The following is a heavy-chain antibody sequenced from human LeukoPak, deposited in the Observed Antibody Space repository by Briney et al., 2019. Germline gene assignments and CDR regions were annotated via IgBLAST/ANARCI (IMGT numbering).Heavy chain of an antibody. V-gene: IGHV3-74*01. CDR2: INSDGSST. CDR1: GFTFSSYW. CDR3: ARVLRYFDWLLSTNPHDAFDI. D-gene: IGHD3-9*01. J-gene: IGHJ3*02. Sequence: GGSLRLSCAASGFTFSSYWMHWVRQAPGKGLVWVSRINSDGSSTSYADSVKGRFTISRDNSKNTLYLQMNSLRAEDTAVYYCARVLRYFDWLLSTNPHDAFDIWGQGTMVTVSS.